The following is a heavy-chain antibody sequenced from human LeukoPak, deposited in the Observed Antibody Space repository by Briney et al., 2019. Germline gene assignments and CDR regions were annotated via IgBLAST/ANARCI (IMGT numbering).Heavy chain of an antibody. CDR2: INPSGGST. CDR3: ARDSTLYDSSGPHDY. CDR1: GYTFTSYY. Sequence: ASVKVSCKASGYTFTSYYMHWVRQAPGQGLEWMGIINPSGGSTSYAQKFQGRVTMTRDTSTSTVYMGLSSLRSEDTAVYYCARDSTLYDSSGPHDYWGQGTLVTVSS. J-gene: IGHJ4*02. V-gene: IGHV1-46*01. D-gene: IGHD3-22*01.